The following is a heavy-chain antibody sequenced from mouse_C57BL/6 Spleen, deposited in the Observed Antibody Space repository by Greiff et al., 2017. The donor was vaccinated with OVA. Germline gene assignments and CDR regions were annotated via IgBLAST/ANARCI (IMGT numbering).Heavy chain of an antibody. CDR3: ARCYYGSSDPYYFDY. J-gene: IGHJ2*01. D-gene: IGHD1-1*01. CDR2: IHPNSGST. Sequence: QVQLQQPGAELVKPGASVKLSCKASGYTFTSYWMHWVKQRPGQGLEWIGMIHPNSGSTNYNEKFKSKATLTVDKSSSTAYMQLSSLTSEDSAVYYCARCYYGSSDPYYFDYWGQGTTLTVSS. CDR1: GYTFTSYW. V-gene: IGHV1-64*01.